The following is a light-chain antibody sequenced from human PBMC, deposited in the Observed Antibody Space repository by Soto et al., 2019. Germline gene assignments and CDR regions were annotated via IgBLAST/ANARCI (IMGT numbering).Light chain of an antibody. J-gene: IGKJ1*01. Sequence: EIVLPQSPGTLSLSPGERATLSSRASQSVSSSNLAWYQQKPGQAPRLLIYGASTRATGIPARFSGSGSGTEFTLTISSLQSEDFAVYYCQQYNNWPRTFGQGTKVDIK. CDR3: QQYNNWPRT. CDR1: QSVSSSN. V-gene: IGKV3-15*01. CDR2: GAS.